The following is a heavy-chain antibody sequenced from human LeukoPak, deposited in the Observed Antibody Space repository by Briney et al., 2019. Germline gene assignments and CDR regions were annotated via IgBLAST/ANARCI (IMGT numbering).Heavy chain of an antibody. J-gene: IGHJ5*02. Sequence: GGSLRLSCAASGFTFSSYAMHWVRQAPGKGLEWVAVIAYDGSNKYYAESVKGRVTISRDNSNNTLYLQMNSLRAEDTAVYYCASDSAIVVVPAHWFDPWGQGPLVTVSS. CDR1: GFTFSSYA. V-gene: IGHV3-30*01. CDR2: IAYDGSNK. D-gene: IGHD2-2*01. CDR3: ASDSAIVVVPAHWFDP.